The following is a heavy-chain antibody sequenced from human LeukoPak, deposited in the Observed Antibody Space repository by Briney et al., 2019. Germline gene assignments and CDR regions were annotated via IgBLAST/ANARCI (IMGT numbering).Heavy chain of an antibody. J-gene: IGHJ4*02. D-gene: IGHD3-22*01. CDR2: ISAYNGNT. CDR1: GYTFTSYG. CDR3: ARDHGYYDSSGYII. Sequence: ASVKVSCKASGYTFTSYGISWVRQAPGHGLEWMGWISAYNGNTNYAQKLQGRVTMTTDTSTSTAYMELRSLRSDDTAVYYCARDHGYYDSSGYIIWGQGTLVTVSS. V-gene: IGHV1-18*01.